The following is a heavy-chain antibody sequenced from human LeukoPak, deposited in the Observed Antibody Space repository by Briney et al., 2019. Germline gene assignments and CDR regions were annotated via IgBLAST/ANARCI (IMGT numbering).Heavy chain of an antibody. Sequence: TSVKVSCKASGFTFTSSAMQWVRQARGQRLEWIGWIVVGSGNTNYAQKFQERVTITRDMYTSTAYMELSSLRSEDTAVYYCAVEDYYDSSGRDFDIWGQGTMVTVSS. V-gene: IGHV1-58*02. CDR3: AVEDYYDSSGRDFDI. D-gene: IGHD3-22*01. J-gene: IGHJ3*02. CDR2: IVVGSGNT. CDR1: GFTFTSSA.